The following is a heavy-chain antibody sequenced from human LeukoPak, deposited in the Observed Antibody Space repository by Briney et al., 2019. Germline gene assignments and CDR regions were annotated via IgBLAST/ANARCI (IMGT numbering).Heavy chain of an antibody. D-gene: IGHD2-15*01. CDR2: ITWDGITK. CDR3: AKDKYRGVGGPFDS. CDR1: GFTFDAYT. J-gene: IGHJ4*02. Sequence: GGSLRLSCAASGFTFDAYTMHWVRQAPGKGLQWVSLITWDGITKYYADSVKGRFTISRDNNKNSLHLQMNSLRTDDTALYYCAKDKYRGVGGPFDSWGQGTQVTVSS. V-gene: IGHV3-43*01.